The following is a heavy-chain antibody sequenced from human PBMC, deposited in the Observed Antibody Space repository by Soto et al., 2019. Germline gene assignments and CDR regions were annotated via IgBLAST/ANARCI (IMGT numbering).Heavy chain of an antibody. CDR1: GLTFSSYS. V-gene: IGHV3-48*02. CDR2: ISSSRSTI. J-gene: IGHJ4*02. Sequence: TGGSLRLSCAASGLTFSSYSMNWVRQATGKGLEWVSYISSSRSTIYYVDSVKGRFTISRDNAKNSLYLQMNSLRDEDTAVYYCAREVVYYASGSYYPAFDNWGQGTLVTVSS. D-gene: IGHD3-10*01. CDR3: AREVVYYASGSYYPAFDN.